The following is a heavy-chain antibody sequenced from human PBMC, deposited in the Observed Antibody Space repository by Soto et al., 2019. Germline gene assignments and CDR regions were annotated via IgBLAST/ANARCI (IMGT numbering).Heavy chain of an antibody. Sequence: ASVKVSCKASGYTFTSYGISWVRQAPGQGLEWMGWISAYNGNTNYAQKLQGRVTMTTDTSTSTAYMELRSLRSDDTAVYYCARGSLNYYDSSGYYSLEQLGDFDYWGQGTLVTVSS. D-gene: IGHD3-22*01. CDR1: GYTFTSYG. CDR3: ARGSLNYYDSSGYYSLEQLGDFDY. V-gene: IGHV1-18*04. CDR2: ISAYNGNT. J-gene: IGHJ4*02.